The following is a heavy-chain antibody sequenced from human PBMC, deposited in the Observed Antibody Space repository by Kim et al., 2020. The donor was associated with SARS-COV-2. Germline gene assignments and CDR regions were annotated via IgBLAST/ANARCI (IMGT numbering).Heavy chain of an antibody. J-gene: IGHJ6*02. CDR3: ARDEMATIYYYYGMDV. D-gene: IGHD5-12*01. CDR1: GGSISSYY. V-gene: IGHV4-4*07. Sequence: SETLSLTCTVSGGSISSYYWSWIRQPAGKGLEWIGRIYTSGSTNYNPSLKSRVTMSVDTSKNQFSLKLSSVTAADTAVYYCARDEMATIYYYYGMDVWGQGTTVTVSS. CDR2: IYTSGST.